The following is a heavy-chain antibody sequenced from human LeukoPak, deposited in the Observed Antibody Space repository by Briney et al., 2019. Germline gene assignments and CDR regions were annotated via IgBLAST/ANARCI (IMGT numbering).Heavy chain of an antibody. Sequence: PGGSVRHSCAASGFTLSSYSMNWLRQAPGKGLEWVSSISSSSSYIYYADSVKGRFTISRDNAKNSLFLQMKSLRAEDPAVYYCATDGSWTDCWAQETLVTVSS. D-gene: IGHD2-2*03. CDR3: ATDGSWTDC. CDR2: ISSSSSYI. J-gene: IGHJ4*02. CDR1: GFTLSSYS. V-gene: IGHV3-21*03.